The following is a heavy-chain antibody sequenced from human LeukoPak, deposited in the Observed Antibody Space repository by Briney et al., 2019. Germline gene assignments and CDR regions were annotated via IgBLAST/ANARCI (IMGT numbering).Heavy chain of an antibody. V-gene: IGHV3-49*04. CDR2: IRSKAYGGTT. J-gene: IGHJ4*02. Sequence: PGGSLRLSCTASGFTFGDYAISWVRQAPGKGLEWVGFIRSKAYGGTTEYAASVKGRFTISRDDSKSIAYLQMNSLKTEDTAVYYCTSGIAVAGYFDYWGQGTLVTVSS. CDR3: TSGIAVAGYFDY. CDR1: GFTFGDYA. D-gene: IGHD6-19*01.